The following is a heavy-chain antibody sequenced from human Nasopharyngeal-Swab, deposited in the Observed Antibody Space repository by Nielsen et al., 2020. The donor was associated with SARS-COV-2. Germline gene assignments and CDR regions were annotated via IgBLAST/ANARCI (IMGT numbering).Heavy chain of an antibody. CDR1: GFTFSSFE. J-gene: IGHJ3*02. CDR3: ARGDGIYCGGGNCYAVDPFEI. D-gene: IGHD2-15*01. V-gene: IGHV3-13*01. CDR2: IDTTGDT. Sequence: GESLQTSCAASGFTFSSFEMHWVRQVSGKGLEWVSAIDTTGDTYYPDSVKGRFTISRETAKNSLFLQINSLRVEDTAMYYCARGDGIYCGGGNCYAVDPFEIWGQGTMVTVSS.